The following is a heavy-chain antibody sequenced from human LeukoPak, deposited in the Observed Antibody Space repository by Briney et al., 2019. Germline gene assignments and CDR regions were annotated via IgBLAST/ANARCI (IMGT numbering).Heavy chain of an antibody. Sequence: PGGSLRLSCAASGFAFSSYSMNWVRQAPGKGLEWVSYISSSSSTIYYADSVKGRFTISRDNAKNSLYLQMNSLRAEDTPVYYCARDSLAEMTTYYYDSSGPRDFDYWGQGTLVTVSS. D-gene: IGHD3-22*01. J-gene: IGHJ4*02. CDR1: GFAFSSYS. CDR2: ISSSSSTI. V-gene: IGHV3-48*04. CDR3: ARDSLAEMTTYYYDSSGPRDFDY.